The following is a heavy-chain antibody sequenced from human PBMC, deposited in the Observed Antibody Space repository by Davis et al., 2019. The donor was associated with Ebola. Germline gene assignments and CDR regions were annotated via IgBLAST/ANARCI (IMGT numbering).Heavy chain of an antibody. V-gene: IGHV1-2*06. CDR3: ARDREAAAAGYYGMDV. J-gene: IGHJ6*04. Sequence: AASVKVSCKASGYTFTASYIHWVRQAPGQGREWMGRINPNGGGPVYAQKFQGRVTMTRDTSISTAYMDLSRLISDDTAVYYCARDREAAAAGYYGMDVWGKGTAVTVSS. CDR1: GYTFTASY. CDR2: INPNGGGP. D-gene: IGHD6-13*01.